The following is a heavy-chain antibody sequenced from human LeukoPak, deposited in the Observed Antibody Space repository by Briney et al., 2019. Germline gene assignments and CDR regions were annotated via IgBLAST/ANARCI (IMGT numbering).Heavy chain of an antibody. J-gene: IGHJ5*02. V-gene: IGHV4-34*01. CDR1: GGSLSGNY. CDR2: INHSGST. Sequence: NPSETLSLTCAVYGGSLSGNYWSWIRQPPGKGPEWIGEINHSGSTNYNPSLKNRVTISVQMSRSQFSLRLSSVTAADTAVYYCARGGREVPTARRFKPGNCFDPWGQGTRVTVSS. D-gene: IGHD2-2*01. CDR3: ARGGREVPTARRFKPGNCFDP.